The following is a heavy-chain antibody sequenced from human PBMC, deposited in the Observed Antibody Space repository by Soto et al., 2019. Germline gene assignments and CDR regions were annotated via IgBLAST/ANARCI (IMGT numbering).Heavy chain of an antibody. CDR1: GYTFTSYG. CDR3: ARDRSDIVVVVAATPCCYFDY. V-gene: IGHV1-18*01. CDR2: ISAYNGNT. J-gene: IGHJ4*02. D-gene: IGHD2-15*01. Sequence: QVQLVQSGAEVKKPGASVKVSCKASGYTFTSYGISWVRQAPGQGLEWMGWISAYNGNTNYAQKLQGRVTMTTETSTSAAYMELRSLRSDDTAVYYCARDRSDIVVVVAATPCCYFDYWGQGTLVTVSS.